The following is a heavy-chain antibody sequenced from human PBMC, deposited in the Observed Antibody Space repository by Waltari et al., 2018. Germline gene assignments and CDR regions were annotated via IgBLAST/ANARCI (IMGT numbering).Heavy chain of an antibody. CDR2: IYYSGTT. V-gene: IGHV4-39*07. Sequence: QLQLQESGPGLVKPSETLSLTCTVSGGSISSSSYYWGWIRQPPGKGLEWIGSIYYSGTTYYTPSLKSRVTISVDTSKNQFSLKLSSVTAADTAVYYCARASCGGDCYFDAFDIWGQGTMVTVSS. CDR3: ARASCGGDCYFDAFDI. D-gene: IGHD2-21*01. CDR1: GGSISSSSYY. J-gene: IGHJ3*02.